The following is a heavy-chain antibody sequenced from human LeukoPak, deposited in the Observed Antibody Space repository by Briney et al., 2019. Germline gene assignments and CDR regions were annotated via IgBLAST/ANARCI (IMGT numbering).Heavy chain of an antibody. CDR1: GGSISSGGYY. D-gene: IGHD1-7*01. Sequence: SETLSLTCTVSGGSISSGGYYWSWIRQPPGKGLEWIGYIYHSGSTYYNPSLKSRVTISVDRSKNQFSLKLSSVTAADTAVYYCARGGWNSAGAFDIWGQGTMVTVSS. CDR2: IYHSGST. J-gene: IGHJ3*02. V-gene: IGHV4-30-2*01. CDR3: ARGGWNSAGAFDI.